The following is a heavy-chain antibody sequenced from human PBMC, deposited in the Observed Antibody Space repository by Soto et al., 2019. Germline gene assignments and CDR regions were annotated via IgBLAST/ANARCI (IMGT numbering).Heavy chain of an antibody. CDR2: IYYSGST. D-gene: IGHD4-17*01. J-gene: IGHJ4*02. V-gene: IGHV4-59*01. CDR3: ARGPTSHLYGDYGFDY. Sequence: PSETLSLTCTVSGGSISSYYWSWIRQPPGKGLEWIGYIYYSGSTNYNPSLKSRVTISVDTSKNQFSLKLSSVTAADTAVYYCARGPTSHLYGDYGFDYWGQGTLVTVSS. CDR1: GGSISSYY.